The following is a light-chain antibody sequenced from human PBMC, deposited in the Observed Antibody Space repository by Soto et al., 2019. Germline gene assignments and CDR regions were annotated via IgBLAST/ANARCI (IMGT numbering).Light chain of an antibody. CDR3: QQYNKWPPYT. Sequence: EIVMTQSPATLSVSPGERATLSCRASQSVSSNLAWYQQKPGQAPRLLIYGASTRATGIPARFSGSGSGTEFTLNISSLQSEDFAVYYCQQYNKWPPYTFGQGTKQEIK. J-gene: IGKJ2*01. CDR2: GAS. V-gene: IGKV3-15*01. CDR1: QSVSSN.